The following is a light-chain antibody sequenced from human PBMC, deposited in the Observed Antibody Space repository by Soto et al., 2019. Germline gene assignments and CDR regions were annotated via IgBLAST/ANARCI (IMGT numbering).Light chain of an antibody. V-gene: IGKV4-1*01. J-gene: IGKJ2*01. Sequence: DLVMTQSPDSLAVSLGERATINCKSSQSVLYSSNNKNYLAWYQQRPGQPPKLLIYWASTRESGVPDRFSGSGSGKDFTLTITSLQAEDVAVYYCQQYESTPPTFGQGTKLEIK. CDR2: WAS. CDR3: QQYESTPPT. CDR1: QSVLYSSNNKNY.